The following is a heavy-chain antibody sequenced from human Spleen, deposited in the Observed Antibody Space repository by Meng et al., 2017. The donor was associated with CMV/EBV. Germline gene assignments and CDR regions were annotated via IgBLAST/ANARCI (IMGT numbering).Heavy chain of an antibody. D-gene: IGHD3-9*01. CDR3: ARASYDLSAGYYVDY. CDR2: ISYDGSNK. Sequence: GGSLRLSCAASGFTFSSYAMHWVRQAPGKGLEWVAVISYDGSNKYYADSVKGRFTISRDNSKNTLYLQMNSLRAEDTALYYCARASYDLSAGYYVDYWGQGTLVTVSS. V-gene: IGHV3-30*04. CDR1: GFTFSSYA. J-gene: IGHJ4*02.